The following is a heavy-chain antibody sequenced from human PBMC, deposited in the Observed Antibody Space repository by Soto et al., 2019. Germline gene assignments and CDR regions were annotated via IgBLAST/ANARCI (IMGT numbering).Heavy chain of an antibody. Sequence: QLQLQETGSPLVKPSQTLSLTCAVSGGSISSGGYSWSWIRQPPGQGLEWIGYIYHSGSTYYKPSLTGRVSVSVDRFTNQFSLKLSSVTAADTAVYSCASGPPIGRWGQGTLVTVSS. V-gene: IGHV4-30-2*01. CDR3: ASGPPIGR. D-gene: IGHD3-16*02. CDR2: IYHSGST. J-gene: IGHJ4*02. CDR1: GGSISSGGYS.